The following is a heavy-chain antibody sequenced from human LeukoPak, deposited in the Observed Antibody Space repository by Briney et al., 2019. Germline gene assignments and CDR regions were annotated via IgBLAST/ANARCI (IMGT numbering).Heavy chain of an antibody. V-gene: IGHV4-59*01. CDR2: IYYSGST. J-gene: IGHJ6*03. CDR1: GASISSYY. Sequence: PSETLSLTCAVSGASISSYYWSWIRQPPGKGLEWIGYIYYSGSTNYNPSLKSRVTISVDTSKNQFSLKLSSVTAADTAVYYCARAGYPLYYYYMDVWGKGTTVTVSS. CDR3: ARAGYPLYYYYMDV. D-gene: IGHD5-12*01.